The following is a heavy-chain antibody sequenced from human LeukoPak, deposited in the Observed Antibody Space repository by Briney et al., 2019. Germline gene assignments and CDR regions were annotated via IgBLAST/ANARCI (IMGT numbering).Heavy chain of an antibody. CDR3: ARGVSPSAGGRAFDI. CDR2: IYYSGST. J-gene: IGHJ3*02. Sequence: SETLSLTCTVSGGSITSGDHYWNWIRQPPGKGLEWIGYIYYSGSTYYNPSLESRTTISLDTSTNQFSLKLNSVTAADTAVYYCARGVSPSAGGRAFDIWGQGTMVTVSS. V-gene: IGHV4-30-4*01. CDR1: GGSITSGDHY. D-gene: IGHD3-10*01.